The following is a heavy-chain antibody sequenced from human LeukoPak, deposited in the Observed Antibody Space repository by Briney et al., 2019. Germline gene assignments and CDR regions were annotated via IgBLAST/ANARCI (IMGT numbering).Heavy chain of an antibody. CDR1: GGSFSGYY. J-gene: IGHJ6*03. CDR3: ARSGYSSGWYPAPYYYYMDV. CDR2: INQSGST. V-gene: IGHV4-34*01. D-gene: IGHD6-19*01. Sequence: SETLSLTCAVYGGSFSGYYWSWIRQPPGKGLEWIGEINQSGSTDYNPSLKSRVTISVDTSKNEFSLKLTSVTAADTAVYYCARSGYSSGWYPAPYYYYMDVWGKGTTVTVSS.